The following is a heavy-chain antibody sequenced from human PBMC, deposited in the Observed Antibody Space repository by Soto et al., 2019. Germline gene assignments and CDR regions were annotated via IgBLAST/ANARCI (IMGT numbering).Heavy chain of an antibody. Sequence: NPSETLSLTCTVSGVSISSGGYYWSWIRQRPGKGLEWIGYIFYSGSTDYNPSLKSRVTISVDTSENQFSLTLSSVTAADTAVYYCAREAYYDSSGYRYYYGMDFWGQGTTVTVSS. CDR3: AREAYYDSSGYRYYYGMDF. CDR1: GVSISSGGYY. CDR2: IFYSGST. J-gene: IGHJ6*02. D-gene: IGHD3-22*01. V-gene: IGHV4-31*03.